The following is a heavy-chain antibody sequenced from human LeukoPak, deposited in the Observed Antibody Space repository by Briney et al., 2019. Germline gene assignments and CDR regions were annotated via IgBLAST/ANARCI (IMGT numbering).Heavy chain of an antibody. V-gene: IGHV3-53*01. Sequence: GGSLRLSCVVSGFTVSSNYMSWVRQAPEKGLEWVSVIYSGGSTYYADSVKGRFTISKDNYENTVYLQMNSLRAEDTAVYYCARHDSGYGPFDYWGQGTLVTVSS. J-gene: IGHJ4*02. CDR3: ARHDSGYGPFDY. CDR1: GFTVSSNY. D-gene: IGHD3-22*01. CDR2: IYSGGST.